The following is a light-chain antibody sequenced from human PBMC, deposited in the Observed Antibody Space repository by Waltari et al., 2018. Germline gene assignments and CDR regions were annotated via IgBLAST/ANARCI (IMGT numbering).Light chain of an antibody. CDR3: AAWDDSLNGPV. CDR1: SLTTGSKG. J-gene: IGLJ2*01. V-gene: IGLV1-44*01. Sequence: QSVLTPPPSASGTPGQRVTIFCAGSSLTTGSKGVNWYQQFPGPAPTHLIYTNNQRPSGVPAQSSGSKSGTSASLAIPGLQSEDEADYYCAAWDDSLNGPVFGGGTKLTVL. CDR2: TNN.